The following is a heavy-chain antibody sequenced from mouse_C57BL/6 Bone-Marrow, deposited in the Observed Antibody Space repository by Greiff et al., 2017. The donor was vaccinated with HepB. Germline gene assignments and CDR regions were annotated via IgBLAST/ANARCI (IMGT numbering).Heavy chain of an antibody. V-gene: IGHV1-50*01. CDR3: ARGAYWYFDV. Sequence: QVHVKQPGAELVKPGASVKLSCKASGYTFTSYWMQWVKQRPGQGLEWIGEIDPSDSYTNYNQKFKGKATLTVDTSSSTAYMQLSSLTSEDSAVYYCARGAYWYFDVWGTGTTVTVSS. CDR2: IDPSDSYT. J-gene: IGHJ1*03. CDR1: GYTFTSYW.